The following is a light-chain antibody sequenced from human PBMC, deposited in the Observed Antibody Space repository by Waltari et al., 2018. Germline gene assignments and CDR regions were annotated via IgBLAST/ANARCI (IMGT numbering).Light chain of an antibody. CDR3: QQYNGDSRT. J-gene: IGKJ1*01. V-gene: IGKV1-5*03. CDR2: RAS. Sequence: DIQLTQSPSTLSASVGDRVTITCRASQSISSWLAWYQQKPGKAPNLLIHRASSLESGVPSRFSGSGSGTEFTLTISSLQPEDFATYYCQQYNGDSRTFGQGTKVEIK. CDR1: QSISSW.